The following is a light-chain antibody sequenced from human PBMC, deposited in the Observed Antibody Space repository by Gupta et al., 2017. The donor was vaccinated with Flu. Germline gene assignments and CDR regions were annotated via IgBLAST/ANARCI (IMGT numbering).Light chain of an antibody. CDR1: STDFGNYDL. CDR2: EVT. J-gene: IGLJ3*02. CDR3: CSYAGTNTLV. Sequence: QPPLTHPPPFSGPPGQPTTIPCPGTSTDFGNYDLVSWYQHHPGKAPKLMLYEVTKRPSGVSDRFSGSKSGNTASLTISGLQAEDEADYHCCSYAGTNTLVFGGGTKVTVL. V-gene: IGLV2-23*02.